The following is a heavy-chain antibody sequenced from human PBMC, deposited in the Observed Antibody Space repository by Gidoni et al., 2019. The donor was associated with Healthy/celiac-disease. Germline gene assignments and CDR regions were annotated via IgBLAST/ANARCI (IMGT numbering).Heavy chain of an antibody. CDR1: GGSISSGSYY. CDR2: IYTSGST. J-gene: IGHJ6*02. V-gene: IGHV4-61*02. CDR3: ARDEIGVGATDYYYYYGMDV. Sequence: QVQLQESGPGLVKPSQTLSLTCTVSGGSISSGSYYWSWIRQPAGKGLEWIGRIYTSGSTNYNPSLKSRVTISVDTSKNQFSLKLSSVTAADTAVYYCARDEIGVGATDYYYYYGMDVWGQGTTVTVSS. D-gene: IGHD1-26*01.